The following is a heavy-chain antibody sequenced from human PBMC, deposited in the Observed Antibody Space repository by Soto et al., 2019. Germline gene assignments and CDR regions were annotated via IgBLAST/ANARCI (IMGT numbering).Heavy chain of an antibody. CDR2: ISPSRHTK. CDR1: GFTFNSII. V-gene: IGHV3-48*01. J-gene: IGHJ5*02. D-gene: IGHD5-12*01. Sequence: DVQLVESGGGLVQPGGSLRLSCAASGFTFNSIIINWVRQAPGKGLEWVAYISPSRHTKYYADSVKGRFTISRDSAKKTVYLQVRRLRAEETDVYVCARALRASHIHFDRWGQGPRVNVS. CDR3: ARALRASHIHFDR.